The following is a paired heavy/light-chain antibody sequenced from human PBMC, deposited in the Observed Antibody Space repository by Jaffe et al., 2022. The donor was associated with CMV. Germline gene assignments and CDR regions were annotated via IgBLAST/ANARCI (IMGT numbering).Heavy chain of an antibody. CDR1: GGSFSGYY. D-gene: IGHD2-15*01. CDR2: IYHRGST. CDR3: ARSVVGGGPAAISSGFDH. J-gene: IGHJ4*02. V-gene: IGHV4-34*01. Sequence: QVQLQQWGAGLLKPSETLSLSCAIYGGSFSGYYWTWIRQPPGKGLEWIGEIYHRGSTSYNPSLQSRVTISADTSKNQFSLSLSSVTAADTGVYFCARSVVGGGPAAISSGFDHWGQGNLVTVSS.
Light chain of an antibody. Sequence: DIVMTQSPDSLAVSLGERATIRCRSSQSLLYSANNKNYLAWYQQKPGQPPKLVLSWASTRESGVPDRISGSGSGTDFALTISSLQAEDVAVYFCQQYYTTPPTFGQGTKVEIK. CDR2: WAS. J-gene: IGKJ1*01. V-gene: IGKV4-1*01. CDR3: QQYYTTPPT. CDR1: QSLLYSANNKNY.